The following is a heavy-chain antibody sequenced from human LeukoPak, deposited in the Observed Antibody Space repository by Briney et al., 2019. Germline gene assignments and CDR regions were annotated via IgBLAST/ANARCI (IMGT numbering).Heavy chain of an antibody. CDR1: GFSFRNYV. J-gene: IGHJ4*02. CDR2: IGTSCGDI. Sequence: PGGSLRLFCAASGFSFRNYVVMGVRQAPGGGVVWVSFIGTSCGDIDYADSVKGRFSISRDNAKNTLSLQMNSLRVDDTAVYYCARDPNWGSGYWGQGTLVTVSS. V-gene: IGHV3-23*01. D-gene: IGHD7-27*01. CDR3: ARDPNWGSGY.